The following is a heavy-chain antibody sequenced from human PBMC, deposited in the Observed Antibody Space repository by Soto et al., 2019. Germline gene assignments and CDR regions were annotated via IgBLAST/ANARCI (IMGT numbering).Heavy chain of an antibody. Sequence: NPSETLSLTCAVYGGSFSGYYWSWIRQPPWKGLEWIGEINHSGSTNYNPSLKSRVTISVDTSKNQFSLKLSSVTAADTAVYYCARVYSSSGYYYGMDVWGQGTTVTVSS. J-gene: IGHJ6*02. V-gene: IGHV4-34*01. CDR2: INHSGST. D-gene: IGHD6-6*01. CDR1: GGSFSGYY. CDR3: ARVYSSSGYYYGMDV.